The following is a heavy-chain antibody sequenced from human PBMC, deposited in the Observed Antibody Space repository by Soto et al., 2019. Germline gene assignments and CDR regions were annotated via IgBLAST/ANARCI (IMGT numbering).Heavy chain of an antibody. CDR2: INPKFGDT. CDR1: GYTFTAYH. CDR3: ARNMDYYYDRGSGNGHGV. Sequence: QVRLVQSGAEVKEPGDSVRVSCEASGYTFTAYHIHWVRQAPGQGLEWMGWINPKFGDTGYAQDFQGRVSMTSDMSISTVYMELSRLTSDDTAIYYCARNMDYYYDRGSGNGHGVWGQGTTVTVFS. D-gene: IGHD3-10*02. J-gene: IGHJ6*02. V-gene: IGHV1-2*02.